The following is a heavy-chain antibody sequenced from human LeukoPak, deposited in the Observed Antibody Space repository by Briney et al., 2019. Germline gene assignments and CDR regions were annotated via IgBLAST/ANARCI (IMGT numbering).Heavy chain of an antibody. D-gene: IGHD2-15*01. CDR3: ARGCSGGSCWDYYYYYGMDV. Sequence: SVKVSCKASGGTFSSYAISWVRQAPGQGLEWMGRIIPILGIANYAQKFQGRVTITADKSTSTAYMELSSLRSEDTAVYYCARGCSGGSCWDYYYYYGMDVWGQGTTVTVSS. J-gene: IGHJ6*02. V-gene: IGHV1-69*04. CDR1: GGTFSSYA. CDR2: IIPILGIA.